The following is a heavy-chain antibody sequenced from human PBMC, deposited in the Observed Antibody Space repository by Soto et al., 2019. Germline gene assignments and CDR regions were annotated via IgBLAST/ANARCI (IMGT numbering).Heavy chain of an antibody. V-gene: IGHV1-69*02. CDR1: GGTFSSYT. CDR3: SRGPYNWNYAPLDD. D-gene: IGHD1-7*01. CDR2: IIPILGIA. J-gene: IGHJ4*02. Sequence: ASVKVSCNASGGTFSSYTISWVRQAPGQGLEWMGRIIPILGIANYAQKFQGRVTITADKSTSTAYMELSSLRSEDTAVYYCSRGPYNWNYAPLDDRGQGTLVTVSS.